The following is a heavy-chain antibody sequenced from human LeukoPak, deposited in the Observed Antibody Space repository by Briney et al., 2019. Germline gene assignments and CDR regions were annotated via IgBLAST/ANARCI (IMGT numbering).Heavy chain of an antibody. V-gene: IGHV3-21*06. CDR1: GFTFSIYS. CDR3: ARESGAVAGHFDY. Sequence: GGSLRLSCAASGFTFSIYSVTWVRQAPGKGLEWVASIRGRFTISRDNAQYLAYLQMNSLRAEDTAVYYCARESGAVAGHFDYWGQGTLVTVSS. J-gene: IGHJ4*02. D-gene: IGHD6-19*01. CDR2: IR.